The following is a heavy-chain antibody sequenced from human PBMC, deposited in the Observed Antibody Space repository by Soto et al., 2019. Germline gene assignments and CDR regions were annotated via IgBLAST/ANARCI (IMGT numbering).Heavy chain of an antibody. V-gene: IGHV1-18*01. Sequence: QVQLVQSGAEVKKPGASVKVSCKASGYTFPTYGMSWVRQAPGQGLDWMGWISTYNGNTKYAERLQGRGTMTTDTTTSTAYMELRSLRSDDTAVYYGARGPTDYNDKSGDYFLDYWGQGTLVTVSS. D-gene: IGHD3-22*01. J-gene: IGHJ4*02. CDR2: ISTYNGNT. CDR3: ARGPTDYNDKSGDYFLDY. CDR1: GYTFPTYG.